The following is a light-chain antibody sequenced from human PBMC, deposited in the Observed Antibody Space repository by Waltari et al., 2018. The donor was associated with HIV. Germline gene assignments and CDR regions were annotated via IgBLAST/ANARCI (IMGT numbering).Light chain of an antibody. CDR2: DAP. V-gene: IGLV2-8*01. CDR1: SSDVGAYNY. J-gene: IGLJ2*01. CDR3: ASHAGSKDV. Sequence: QSALTQPPSASGSPGQSVTISCTETSSDVGAYNYVSWFQQHPGKAPKLMIYDAPKRPSGVPDRFSGSKSGNTASLTVSGLQAEDEADYYCASHAGSKDVFGGGTRLTVL.